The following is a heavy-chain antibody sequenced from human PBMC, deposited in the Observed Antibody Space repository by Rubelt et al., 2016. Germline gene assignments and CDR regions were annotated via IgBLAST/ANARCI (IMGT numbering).Heavy chain of an antibody. CDR2: IDPSDSYT. D-gene: IGHD3-3*01. CDR3: AIYDFWSGYYLDY. V-gene: IGHV5-10-1*03. Sequence: EVQLVQSGAEVKKPGESLRISCKGSGYSFTSYWISWLRQMPGKGLEWMGRIDPSDSYTNYSPSFQGHVTSSADKSISTAYLQWSSLKASDTAMYYCAIYDFWSGYYLDYWGQGTLVTVSS. CDR1: GYSFTSYW. J-gene: IGHJ4*02.